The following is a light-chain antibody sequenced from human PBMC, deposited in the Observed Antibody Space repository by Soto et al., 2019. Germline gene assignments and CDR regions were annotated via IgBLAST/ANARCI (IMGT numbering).Light chain of an antibody. CDR2: GIS. Sequence: EIVMTQSPATLSVSPGDRATLSCRAGQSVSSNLAWYQQKPGQAPRLLIYGISIRATGIPARFSASGSGTEFTLTISSLQSEDFAVYYCQQHNNWPLTFGQGTRVE. J-gene: IGKJ5*01. CDR1: QSVSSN. V-gene: IGKV3D-15*01. CDR3: QQHNNWPLT.